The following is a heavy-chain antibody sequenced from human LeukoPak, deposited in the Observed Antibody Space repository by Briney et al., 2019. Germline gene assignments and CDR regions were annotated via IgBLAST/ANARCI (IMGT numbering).Heavy chain of an antibody. D-gene: IGHD7-27*01. CDR1: GFTFTSSA. J-gene: IGHJ6*02. Sequence: ASVTVSCKASGFTFTSSAVQWVRQARGQRLEWIGWIVVGSGNTNYAQKFQERVTITRDMSTSTAYMEPSSLRSEDTAVYYCAASMGIPDYYYYYGMDVWGQGTTVTASS. CDR3: AASMGIPDYYYYYGMDV. V-gene: IGHV1-58*01. CDR2: IVVGSGNT.